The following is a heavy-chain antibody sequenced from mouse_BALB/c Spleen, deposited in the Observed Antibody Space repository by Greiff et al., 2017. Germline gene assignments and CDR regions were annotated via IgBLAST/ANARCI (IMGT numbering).Heavy chain of an antibody. CDR2: IDPSDSYT. V-gene: IGHV1S127*01. CDR1: GYTFTSYW. CDR3: TRRGYYFDY. J-gene: IGHJ2*01. Sequence: QVQLQQPGAELVKPGASVKMSCKASGYTFTSYWMHWVKQRPGQGLEWIGVIDPSDSYTSYNQKFKGKATLTVDTSSSTAYMQLSSLTSEDSAVYYCTRRGYYFDYWGQGTTLTVSS.